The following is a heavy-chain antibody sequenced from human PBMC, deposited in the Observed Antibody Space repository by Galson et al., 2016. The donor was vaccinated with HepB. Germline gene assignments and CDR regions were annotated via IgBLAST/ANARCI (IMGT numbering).Heavy chain of an antibody. J-gene: IGHJ4*02. D-gene: IGHD4-17*01. V-gene: IGHV2-5*02. CDR2: LYWDDDK. Sequence: PALVKPTQTLTLTCTFSGFSLSTSGVAVGWIRQPPGKALEWLALLYWDDDKRYSPSLKARLTLTKDTSKDQVVLTMTNMDPVDTATYYCAHTTGSKGFDYWGQGTLVTVSS. CDR1: GFSLSTSGVA. CDR3: AHTTGSKGFDY.